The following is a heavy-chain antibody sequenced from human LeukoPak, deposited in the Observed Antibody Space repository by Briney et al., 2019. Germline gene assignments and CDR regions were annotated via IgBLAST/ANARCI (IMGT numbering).Heavy chain of an antibody. V-gene: IGHV1-2*02. D-gene: IGHD3-3*01. CDR2: INPNSGGT. CDR1: VYTFTCYY. J-gene: IGHJ5*02. Sequence: ASVKVSCKAAVYTFTCYYMHWVRQAPGQGLGWMGWINPNSGGTNYAQKFQGRVTMTRDTSISTAYMELSRLRSDDTAVYYCAREGYDSWSGLNHQTNPNHWFAPWGQGTLVPVSS. CDR3: AREGYDSWSGLNHQTNPNHWFAP.